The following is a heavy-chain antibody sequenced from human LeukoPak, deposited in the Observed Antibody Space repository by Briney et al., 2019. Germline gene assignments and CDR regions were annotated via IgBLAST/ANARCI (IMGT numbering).Heavy chain of an antibody. CDR1: GFTFSSYG. Sequence: PGGSLRLSCAASGFTFSSYGMHWVRQAPGKGLEWVAFIRYDGSNKYYADSVKGRFTISRDNSKNTLYLQMNSLRAEDTAVYYCAKPLRITIVGVVPPFDPWCQETLVTVSS. CDR2: IRYDGSNK. J-gene: IGHJ5*02. V-gene: IGHV3-30*02. CDR3: AKPLRITIVGVVPPFDP. D-gene: IGHD3-3*01.